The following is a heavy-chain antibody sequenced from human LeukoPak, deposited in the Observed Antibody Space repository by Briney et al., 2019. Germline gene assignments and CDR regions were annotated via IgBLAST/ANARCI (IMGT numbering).Heavy chain of an antibody. J-gene: IGHJ3*02. CDR2: IKSKTDGGTT. CDR1: GFTFSYYA. CDR3: TTDLYSGSSDAFDI. D-gene: IGHD1-26*01. Sequence: GGSLRLSCAASGFTFSYYAMSWVRQAPGKGLEWVGRIKSKTDGGTTDYAAPVKGRFTISRDDSKNTLYLQMNSLKTEDTAVYYCTTDLYSGSSDAFDIWGQGTMVTVSS. V-gene: IGHV3-15*01.